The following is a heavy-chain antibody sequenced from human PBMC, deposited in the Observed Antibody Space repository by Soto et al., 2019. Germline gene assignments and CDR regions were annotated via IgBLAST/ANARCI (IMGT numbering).Heavy chain of an antibody. Sequence: PSETLSLTCTVSGGSITSSSYYWGWIRQPPGKGLEWIGTIFHGGTTYYNPSLKSRVAISVDTSKNQFSLNLRSVTAADTAMYYCERRAGVTQINNYLDSWGPGTLVTVYS. CDR3: ERRAGVTQINNYLDS. D-gene: IGHD5-18*01. CDR1: GGSITSSSYY. CDR2: IFHGGTT. V-gene: IGHV4-39*01. J-gene: IGHJ5*01.